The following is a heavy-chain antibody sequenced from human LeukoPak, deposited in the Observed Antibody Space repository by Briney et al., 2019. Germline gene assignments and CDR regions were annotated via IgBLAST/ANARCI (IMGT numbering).Heavy chain of an antibody. CDR3: ATWYYYDSSDYYLADY. D-gene: IGHD3-22*01. CDR1: GGTFSSYD. J-gene: IGHJ4*02. CDR2: FDPEDGET. Sequence: ASVKVSCKASGGTFSSYDISWVRQAPGKGLEWMGGFDPEDGETIYAQELQGRVTMTKDTSTDTAYMELSSLRSEDTAVYYCATWYYYDSSDYYLADYWGQGTLVTVSS. V-gene: IGHV1-24*01.